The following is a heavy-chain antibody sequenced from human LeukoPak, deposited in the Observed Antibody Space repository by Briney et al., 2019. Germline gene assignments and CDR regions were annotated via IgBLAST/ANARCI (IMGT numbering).Heavy chain of an antibody. CDR3: AKTGAVAGTGFDY. CDR2: IIPMFGIT. CDR1: GGTFSNYA. D-gene: IGHD6-19*01. Sequence: SVKVSCKASGGTFSNYAITWVRQAPGQGLEWMGGIIPMFGITNYAQKFQGRVTITADKSRNTAYMELSSLRSEDTAVYYCAKTGAVAGTGFDYWGQGTLVTVSS. V-gene: IGHV1-69*10. J-gene: IGHJ4*02.